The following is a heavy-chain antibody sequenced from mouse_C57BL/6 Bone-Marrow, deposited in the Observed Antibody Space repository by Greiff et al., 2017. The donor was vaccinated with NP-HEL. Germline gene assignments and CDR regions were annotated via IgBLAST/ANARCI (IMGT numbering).Heavy chain of an antibody. J-gene: IGHJ4*01. D-gene: IGHD2-4*01. Sequence: EVQLQQSGPELVKPGASVKISCKASGYTFTDYYVNWVKQSPGKGLEWIGDINPNTGGTSYNQKFKGKATLTVDKSSSTAYMELRSLTSEDSAVYYCARATYYDYDGAMDYWGQGTSVTVSS. CDR1: GYTFTDYY. CDR2: INPNTGGT. V-gene: IGHV1-26*01. CDR3: ARATYYDYDGAMDY.